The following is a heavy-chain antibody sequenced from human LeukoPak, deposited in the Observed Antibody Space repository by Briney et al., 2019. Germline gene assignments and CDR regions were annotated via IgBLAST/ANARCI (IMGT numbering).Heavy chain of an antibody. CDR2: ISSITSHI. Sequence: PGGSLRLSCAASGFTFSSYSMNWVRQAPGKGLEWVSSISSITSHIYYADSVKGRFTISRDNAKNSLYLQMNSLSAEDTAVYYCARDYYGDYAFDYSGQGTLVTVSS. J-gene: IGHJ4*02. D-gene: IGHD4-17*01. V-gene: IGHV3-21*01. CDR1: GFTFSSYS. CDR3: ARDYYGDYAFDY.